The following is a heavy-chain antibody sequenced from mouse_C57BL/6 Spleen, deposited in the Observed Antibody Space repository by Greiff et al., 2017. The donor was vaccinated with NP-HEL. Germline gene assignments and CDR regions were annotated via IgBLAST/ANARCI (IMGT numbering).Heavy chain of an antibody. J-gene: IGHJ1*03. D-gene: IGHD1-1*01. CDR3: TRGSSSWYFDV. CDR2: ISSGGDYI. CDR1: GFTFSSYA. Sequence: EVKVVESGEGLVKPGGSLKLSCAASGFTFSSYAMSWVRQTPEKRLEWVAYISSGGDYIYYADTVKGRFTISRDNARNTLYLQMSSLKSEDTAMYYCTRGSSSWYFDVWGTGTTVTVSS. V-gene: IGHV5-9-1*02.